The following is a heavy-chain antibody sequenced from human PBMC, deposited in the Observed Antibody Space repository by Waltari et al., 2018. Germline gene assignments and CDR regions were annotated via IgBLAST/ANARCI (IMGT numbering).Heavy chain of an antibody. Sequence: QVQLVQSGAEVKKPGASVTVSCKASGYTFTSYGISWVLQAPGQGLEWMGWISAYNGNTNYAQKLQGRVTMTTDTSTSTAYMELRSLRSDDTAVYYCARDMLEEEMATIEAFDIWGQGTMVTVSS. CDR2: ISAYNGNT. V-gene: IGHV1-18*01. CDR1: GYTFTSYG. J-gene: IGHJ3*02. D-gene: IGHD5-12*01. CDR3: ARDMLEEEMATIEAFDI.